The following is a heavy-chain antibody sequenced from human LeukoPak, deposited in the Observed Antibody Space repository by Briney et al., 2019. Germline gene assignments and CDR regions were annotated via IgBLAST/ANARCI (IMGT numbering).Heavy chain of an antibody. V-gene: IGHV3-21*01. CDR3: ARPTTVTTISADAFDI. CDR2: ISSGGTYK. Sequence: PGGSLRLSCVVSDFSFNRYLMHWVRQAPGKGLEWVSSISSGGTYKYYADSVKGRFTISRDNAQNSLYLQMNSLRAEDSSVYYCARPTTVTTISADAFDIWGQGTMVTVS. D-gene: IGHD4-17*01. CDR1: DFSFNRYL. J-gene: IGHJ3*02.